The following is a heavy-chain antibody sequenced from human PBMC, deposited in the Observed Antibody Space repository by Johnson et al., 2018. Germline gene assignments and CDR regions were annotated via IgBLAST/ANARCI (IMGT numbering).Heavy chain of an antibody. CDR3: AGGQPLLY. D-gene: IGHD3-10*01. CDR1: GFSFSRYW. J-gene: IGHJ4*02. Sequence: VQLVQSGGGLVQPGGSLRLSCAASGFSFSRYWMTWVRQTPGKGLEWVANIRQDELENYYVDSVKGRFTISRDNAKKSLYLQMNTLIAEDTAVYYCAGGQPLLYCGQGTLVTVSS. CDR2: IRQDELEN. V-gene: IGHV3-7*04.